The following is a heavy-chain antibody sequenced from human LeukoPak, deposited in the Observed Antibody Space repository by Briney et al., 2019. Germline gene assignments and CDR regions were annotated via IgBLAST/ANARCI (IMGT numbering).Heavy chain of an antibody. CDR1: GYTFTSYG. Sequence: ASVKVSCKASGYTFTSYGISWVRQAPGHELKCMGWINAYNGNTNYAQKLQGRVTMTTDPSTSTAYMELRSLRSDDTAVYYCARLGPSVTTLYPMDVWGKGTTVTVSS. CDR3: ARLGPSVTTLYPMDV. V-gene: IGHV1-18*01. D-gene: IGHD4-17*01. J-gene: IGHJ6*03. CDR2: INAYNGNT.